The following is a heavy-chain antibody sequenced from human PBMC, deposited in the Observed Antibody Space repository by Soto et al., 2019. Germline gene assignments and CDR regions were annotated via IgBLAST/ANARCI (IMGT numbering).Heavy chain of an antibody. CDR2: IRSDSTSI. J-gene: IGHJ4*01. CDR1: GFAFRTYA. V-gene: IGHV3-23*01. CDR3: VKDSNWSKGWQLLPAFDF. Sequence: EVQLLESGGGLIKPGGSLTLSCAASGFAFRTYAMNWVRQAPGKGLEWVAGIRSDSTSIYYRDSVKGRFTISRDNSKNTLYLSMNSLRVGDTAIYYCVKDSNWSKGWQLLPAFDFWGHGTLVTVSS. D-gene: IGHD2-15*01.